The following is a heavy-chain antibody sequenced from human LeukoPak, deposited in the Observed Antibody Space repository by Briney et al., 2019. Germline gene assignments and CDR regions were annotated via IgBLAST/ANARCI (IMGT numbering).Heavy chain of an antibody. Sequence: GGSLRLSCAASGFTFSSYVMSWVRQAPGKGLEWVSYINHNGKTIYYADSVKGRFTISRDNAKNSLYLQMNSLRDEDTAVYYCARDNDWAFDYWGQGTLVTASS. V-gene: IGHV3-48*02. CDR2: INHNGKTI. CDR3: ARDNDWAFDY. J-gene: IGHJ4*02. CDR1: GFTFSSYV. D-gene: IGHD3-9*01.